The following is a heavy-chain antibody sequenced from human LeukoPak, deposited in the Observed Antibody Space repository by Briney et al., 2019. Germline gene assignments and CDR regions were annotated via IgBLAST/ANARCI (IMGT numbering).Heavy chain of an antibody. Sequence: PSETLSLTCAVYGGSFSGYYWSWIRQPPGKGLEWIGEINHSGSTNYNPSLKSRVTISVDTSKNQFSLKLSSVTAADTAVYYCARGPRYYYGSGSYKSWFDPWGQGTLVTVSS. V-gene: IGHV4-34*01. CDR3: ARGPRYYYGSGSYKSWFDP. CDR1: GGSFSGYY. D-gene: IGHD3-10*01. J-gene: IGHJ5*02. CDR2: INHSGST.